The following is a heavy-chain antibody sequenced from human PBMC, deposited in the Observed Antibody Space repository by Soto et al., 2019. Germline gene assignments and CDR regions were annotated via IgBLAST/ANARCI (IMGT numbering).Heavy chain of an antibody. V-gene: IGHV3-30-3*01. CDR2: ISYDGSNK. CDR1: GFTFSSYA. D-gene: IGHD5-12*01. Sequence: GSLRLSCAASGFTFSSYAMHWVRQAPGKGLEWVAVISYDGSNKYYADSVKGRFTISRDNSKNTLYLQMNSLRAEDTAVYYCAREGIVARNYFDYWGQGTLVTVSS. J-gene: IGHJ4*02. CDR3: AREGIVARNYFDY.